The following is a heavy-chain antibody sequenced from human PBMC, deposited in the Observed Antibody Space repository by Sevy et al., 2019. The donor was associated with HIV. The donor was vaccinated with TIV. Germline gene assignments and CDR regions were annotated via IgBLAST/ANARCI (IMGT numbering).Heavy chain of an antibody. CDR2: ISSSSSYT. D-gene: IGHD2-2*01. Sequence: GGSLRLSCAASGFTFSDYYMSWIRQAPGKGLEWVSYISSSSSYTNYADSVKGRFTISRDNAKNSLYLQMNSLRAEDTAVYYCVRDSGVPAAISWFDPWGQGTLVTVSS. CDR3: VRDSGVPAAISWFDP. CDR1: GFTFSDYY. J-gene: IGHJ5*02. V-gene: IGHV3-11*06.